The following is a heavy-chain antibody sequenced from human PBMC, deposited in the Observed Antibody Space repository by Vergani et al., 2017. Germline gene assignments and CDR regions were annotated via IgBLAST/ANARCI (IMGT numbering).Heavy chain of an antibody. D-gene: IGHD2-21*01. CDR1: GGSISSYY. CDR3: ARAWKHSTRFDY. Sequence: QVQLQESGPGLVKPSETLSLTCTVSGGSISSYYWSWIRQPPGKGLEWIGYIYYSGSTNYNPSLKSRVTISVDTSKNQFSLKLRSVTAADTAVYYCARAWKHSTRFDYWGQGTLVTVSS. J-gene: IGHJ4*02. CDR2: IYYSGST. V-gene: IGHV4-59*01.